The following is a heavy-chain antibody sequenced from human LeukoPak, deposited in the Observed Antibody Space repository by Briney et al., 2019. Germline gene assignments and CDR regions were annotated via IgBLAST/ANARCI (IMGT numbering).Heavy chain of an antibody. V-gene: IGHV4-39*07. CDR2: IFYSGST. Sequence: SETLSLTCTVSGGSISTSNYYWGWIRQPPGKGLEWIGNIFYSGSTYYSPSLKSRVTISVDTSKNQFSLKLSSVTAADTAVYYCARGRSSMVRGYYYYYMDVWGKGTTVTISS. J-gene: IGHJ6*03. D-gene: IGHD3-10*01. CDR3: ARGRSSMVRGYYYYYMDV. CDR1: GGSISTSNYY.